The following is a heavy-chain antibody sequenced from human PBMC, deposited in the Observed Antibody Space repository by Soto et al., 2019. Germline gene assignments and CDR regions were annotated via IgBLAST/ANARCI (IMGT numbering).Heavy chain of an antibody. J-gene: IGHJ4*02. CDR3: TRDVLDDFWSGYYFG. CDR2: IRSKAYGGTT. V-gene: IGHV3-49*03. CDR1: GFTFGDYA. D-gene: IGHD3-3*01. Sequence: GGSLRLSCTASGFTFGDYAMSWFRQAPGKGLGWVGFIRSKAYGGTTEYAASVKGRFTISRDDSKSIAYLQMNSLKTEDTAVYYCTRDVLDDFWSGYYFGWGQGTLVTVSS.